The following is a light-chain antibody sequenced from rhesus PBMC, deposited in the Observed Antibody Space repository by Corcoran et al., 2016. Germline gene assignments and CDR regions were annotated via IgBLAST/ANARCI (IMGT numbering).Light chain of an antibody. Sequence: DIVMTQTPLSLPVTPGEPASISCRSSQSLLDSEDGNTYLDWYLQKPGQSPQLLIYEVSNRASGVPERFRGSGSDTDFTLKISRVEAKDVVVYYGMQALEFPRTFGQGTKVEIK. V-gene: IGKV2-104*02. CDR3: MQALEFPRT. CDR2: EVS. J-gene: IGKJ1*01. CDR1: QSLLDSEDGNTY.